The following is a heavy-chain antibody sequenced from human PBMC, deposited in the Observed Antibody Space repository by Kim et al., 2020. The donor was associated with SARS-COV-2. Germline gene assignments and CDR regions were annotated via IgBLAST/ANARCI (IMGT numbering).Heavy chain of an antibody. V-gene: IGHV4-59*08. CDR3: ARSVAAAEDNWFDP. Sequence: SETLSLTCTVSGGSISSYYWSWIRQPPGKGLEWIGYIYYSGSTNYNPSLKSRVTISVDTSKNQFSLKLSSVTAADTAVYYCARSVAAAEDNWFDPWGQGTLVTVSS. CDR1: GGSISSYY. D-gene: IGHD6-13*01. J-gene: IGHJ5*02. CDR2: IYYSGST.